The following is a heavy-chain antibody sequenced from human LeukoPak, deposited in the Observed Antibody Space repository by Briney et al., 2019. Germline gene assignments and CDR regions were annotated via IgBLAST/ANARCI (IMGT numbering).Heavy chain of an antibody. CDR2: MYHNGRP. CDR3: ARGGWVTSFVES. J-gene: IGHJ4*02. V-gene: IGHV4-31*03. CDR1: GGYIGSGGYY. Sequence: PSETLSLTCTVSGGYIGSGGYYWSWIRQQPGKGLESIAYMYHNGRPYYNPSLQSRVTISVDTSKNQFSLTLSSVTAADTAIYYCARGGWVTSFVESWGQGTQVTVSS. D-gene: IGHD2-21*02.